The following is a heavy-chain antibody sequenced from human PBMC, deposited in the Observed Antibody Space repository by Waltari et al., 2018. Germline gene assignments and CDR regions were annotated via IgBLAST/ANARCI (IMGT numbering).Heavy chain of an antibody. V-gene: IGHV4-59*01. D-gene: IGHD2-8*01. Sequence: QVQLRESGPGLVKPSETVSLTCSGSTGSIFTYYWSWIRQPPGEGLKGIGYVDYTGSTNYNPSLRSRVTISVDTPNNQFSLKVTSVTAADTALYYCARGMYGTTSYMIDYWGQGTLLTVSS. J-gene: IGHJ4*02. CDR3: ARGMYGTTSYMIDY. CDR2: VDYTGST. CDR1: TGSIFTYY.